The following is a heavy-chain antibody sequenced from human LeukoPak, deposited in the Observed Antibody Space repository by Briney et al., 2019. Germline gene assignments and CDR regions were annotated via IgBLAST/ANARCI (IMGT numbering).Heavy chain of an antibody. CDR2: IYNSGSA. CDR1: GGSINGYY. Sequence: PSETLSLTCTVSGGSINGYYWSWIRQPPGRGLEWIAYIYNSGSAKYSPSLKSRVTISVDTSKNQFSLKVRSVTAADTAVYYCARVTAAGTALDYWGRGTLVTASS. CDR3: ARVTAAGTALDY. D-gene: IGHD6-13*01. V-gene: IGHV4-59*01. J-gene: IGHJ4*02.